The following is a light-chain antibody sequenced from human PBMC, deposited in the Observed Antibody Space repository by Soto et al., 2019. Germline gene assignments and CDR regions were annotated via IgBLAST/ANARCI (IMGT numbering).Light chain of an antibody. CDR2: AAY. Sequence: DIQMTQSPSSLSASVGDRVTITCRASQSISSYLTWYQQKPGKAPKLLIYAAYSLQSGVTSRFSGSGSGTDYTRTISSLQPEDFATYYCQQRYSSPLSVGGGTMVEIK. CDR3: QQRYSSPLS. CDR1: QSISSY. V-gene: IGKV1-39*01. J-gene: IGKJ4*01.